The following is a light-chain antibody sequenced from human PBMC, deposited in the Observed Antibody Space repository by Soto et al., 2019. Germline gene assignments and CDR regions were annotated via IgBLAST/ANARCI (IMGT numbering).Light chain of an antibody. V-gene: IGLV1-51*01. CDR3: GTWDNSLSAYV. J-gene: IGLJ1*01. CDR2: DNN. Sequence: QSVLTQPPSVSAAPGQMVTISCSGSGSNIGNNFVSWYQQFPGTAPKLLIYDNNKRPSGIPDRFSGSKSGTSATLGITGLQTGDEADYCCGTWDNSLSAYVFGPGTKATVL. CDR1: GSNIGNNF.